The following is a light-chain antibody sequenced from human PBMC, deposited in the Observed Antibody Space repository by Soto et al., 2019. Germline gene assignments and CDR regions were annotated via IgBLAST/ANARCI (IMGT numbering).Light chain of an antibody. Sequence: EIVLTQSPGTLSLSAGERATLSCRASQSVSSSYLAWYQQKPGQAPRLLIYGASSRATSIPDRFSGSGSGTDFTLTISRLEPEDFAVYYCQQYGSSPPWTFGQGTKVEIK. J-gene: IGKJ1*01. CDR3: QQYGSSPPWT. CDR2: GAS. CDR1: QSVSSSY. V-gene: IGKV3-20*01.